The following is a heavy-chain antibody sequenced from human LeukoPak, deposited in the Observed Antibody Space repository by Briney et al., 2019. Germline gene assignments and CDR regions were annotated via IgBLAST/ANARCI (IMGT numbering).Heavy chain of an antibody. D-gene: IGHD6-19*01. J-gene: IGHJ4*02. V-gene: IGHV4-39*07. CDR2: INHSGST. CDR3: ARGAVAGPEDYFDY. CDR1: GGSISSSSYY. Sequence: SETLSLTCTVSGGSISSSSYYRGWIRQPPGKGLEWIGEINHSGSTNYNPSLKSRVTISVDTSKNQFSLKLSSVTAADTAVYYCARGAVAGPEDYFDYWGQGTLVTVSS.